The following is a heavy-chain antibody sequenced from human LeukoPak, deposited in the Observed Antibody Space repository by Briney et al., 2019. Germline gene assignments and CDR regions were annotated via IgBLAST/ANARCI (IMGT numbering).Heavy chain of an antibody. CDR1: GYSFTSYW. V-gene: IGHV5-10-1*01. J-gene: IGHJ4*02. D-gene: IGHD2-2*01. CDR3: ALRPPLGYCRSISCSDY. CDR2: IDTSDTYY. Sequence: GESLRISCKGSGYSFTSYWNSWGRQMPGKGLELMGRIDTSDTYYNYSPSFQGHVTISADKSISTAYLQWSSLKASDTAMYYCALRPPLGYCRSISCSDYWGQGTLVTVSS.